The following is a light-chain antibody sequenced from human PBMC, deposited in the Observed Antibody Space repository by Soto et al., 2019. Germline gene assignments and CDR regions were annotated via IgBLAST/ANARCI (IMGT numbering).Light chain of an antibody. J-gene: IGKJ1*01. CDR2: GAS. CDR3: QQYGSSPT. Sequence: ILLTQSPCTLSLSPGERTSPSCRASQSVRRNYLAWYQQKPGHAPSLLIYGASSRATGIPDRLSGSGSGTDFTLTISRLEPEDFAVYYCQQYGSSPTFGQGTKVDIK. V-gene: IGKV3-20*01. CDR1: QSVRRNY.